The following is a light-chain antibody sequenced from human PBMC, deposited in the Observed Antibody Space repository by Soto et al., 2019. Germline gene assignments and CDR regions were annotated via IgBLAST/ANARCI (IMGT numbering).Light chain of an antibody. Sequence: DIQMTQSPSSLSASVGDRVSITCRASQSISTYLNWYQQKPGKAPKLLIYAASTLQSGVPSRFSGSGSGTHFTLTISSLQTEEFATYYCQQSYTTPLTFGGGTKLEIK. CDR3: QQSYTTPLT. CDR2: AAS. J-gene: IGKJ4*01. V-gene: IGKV1-39*01. CDR1: QSISTY.